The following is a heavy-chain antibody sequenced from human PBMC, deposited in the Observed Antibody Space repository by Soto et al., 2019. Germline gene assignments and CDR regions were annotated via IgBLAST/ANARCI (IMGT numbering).Heavy chain of an antibody. Sequence: TVSGGSISSSNYYWAWIRQSPGKGLEWIGSVYYNGFTYYNPSLKSRVTISVDTSKNQFSLKLTSVTAADTAVYYCARMGDFWSGPGELDPWGQGTLVTVSS. J-gene: IGHJ5*02. CDR2: VYYNGFT. V-gene: IGHV4-39*01. CDR3: ARMGDFWSGPGELDP. CDR1: GGSISSSNYY. D-gene: IGHD3-3*01.